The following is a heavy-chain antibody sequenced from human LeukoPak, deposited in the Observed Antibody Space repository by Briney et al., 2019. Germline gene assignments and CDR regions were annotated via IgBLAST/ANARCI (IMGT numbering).Heavy chain of an antibody. CDR3: ARGLGWWEGAPFDY. CDR1: GFTFDDYA. V-gene: IGHV3-43D*03. J-gene: IGHJ4*02. D-gene: IGHD1-26*01. Sequence: PGGSLRLSCAASGFTFDDYAMHWVRQAPGKGLEWVSLISWDGGSTYYADSVKGRFTISRDNSKNSLYLQMNSLRAEDTAVYYCARGLGWWEGAPFDYWGQGTLVTVSS. CDR2: ISWDGGST.